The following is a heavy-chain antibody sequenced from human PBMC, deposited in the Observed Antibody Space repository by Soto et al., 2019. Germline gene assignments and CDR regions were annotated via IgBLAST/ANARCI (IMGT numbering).Heavy chain of an antibody. V-gene: IGHV4-39*01. D-gene: IGHD5-18*01. CDR1: GGSISSSSYY. CDR2: IYYSGST. CDR3: ARRGRVGTAMVRIPYYYYGMDV. Sequence: PSETLSLTCTVSGGSISSSSYYWGWIRQPPGRGLEWIGSIYYSGSTYYNPSLKSRVTVSVDTSKNQFSLKLSSVTAADTAVYYCARRGRVGTAMVRIPYYYYGMDVWGQGTTVTVSS. J-gene: IGHJ6*02.